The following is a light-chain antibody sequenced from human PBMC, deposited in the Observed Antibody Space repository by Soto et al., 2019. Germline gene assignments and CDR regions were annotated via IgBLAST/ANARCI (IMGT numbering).Light chain of an antibody. CDR3: TAWDDSLDGHV. CDR2: SNN. CDR1: SSNIGDNT. Sequence: QSVLTQPPSASGTPGQRVTISCSGSSSNIGDNTVNWYQQLPGTAPKLLIWSNNQRPSGVPGRFSGSKSGTSASLVISGLQSEDEADYFCTAWDDSLDGHVFGAGTKVTVL. V-gene: IGLV1-44*01. J-gene: IGLJ1*01.